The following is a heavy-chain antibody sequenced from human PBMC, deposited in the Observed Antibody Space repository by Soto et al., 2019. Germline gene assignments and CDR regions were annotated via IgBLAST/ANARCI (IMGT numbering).Heavy chain of an antibody. CDR3: ARDRNYYDSSGYYGVYNWFDP. J-gene: IGHJ5*02. Sequence: SETLSLTCTVSGGSISSYYWSWIRQHPGKGLEWIGYIYYSGSTYYNPSLKSRVTISVDTFKNQFSLKLSSVTAADTAVYYCARDRNYYDSSGYYGVYNWFDPWGQGTLVNVSS. V-gene: IGHV4-59*06. CDR2: IYYSGST. D-gene: IGHD3-22*01. CDR1: GGSISSYY.